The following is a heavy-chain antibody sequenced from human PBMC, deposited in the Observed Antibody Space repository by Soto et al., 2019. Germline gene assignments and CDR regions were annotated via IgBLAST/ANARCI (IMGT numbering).Heavy chain of an antibody. CDR1: GGTFSSYA. Sequence: QVQLVQSGAEVKKPGSSVKFSCKASGGTFSSYAISWVRQAPGQGIEWMGGIIPIVGTANYAQKVQGRVTITADESTSTAYMELSSLRSDDTAVYYGAGGSYGDWVPGYYCMDVWGQGTTVTVSS. CDR3: AGGSYGDWVPGYYCMDV. V-gene: IGHV1-69*12. J-gene: IGHJ6*02. CDR2: IIPIVGTA. D-gene: IGHD2-21*02.